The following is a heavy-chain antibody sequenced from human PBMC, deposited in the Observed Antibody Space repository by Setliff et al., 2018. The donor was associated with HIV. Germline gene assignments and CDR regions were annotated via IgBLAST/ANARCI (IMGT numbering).Heavy chain of an antibody. CDR2: IYASGRT. J-gene: IGHJ6*03. Sequence: GSISSYYWSWIRQPAGKGLEWIGRIYASGRTNYSPSLKSRVTLSVDTSKNQFSLKVTSVTAADTAVYYCAREIQFSATTYYYYYMDDWGRGTTVTVSS. D-gene: IGHD5-18*01. CDR3: AREIQFSATTYYYYYMDD. CDR1: GSISSYY. V-gene: IGHV4-4*07.